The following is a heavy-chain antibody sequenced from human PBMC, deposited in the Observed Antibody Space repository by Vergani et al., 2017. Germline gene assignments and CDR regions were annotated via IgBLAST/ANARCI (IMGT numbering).Heavy chain of an antibody. D-gene: IGHD1-14*01. CDR1: GGSISSGSYY. V-gene: IGHV4-61*02. Sequence: QLQLQESGSGLVKPSQTLSLTCAVSGGSISSGSYYWSWIRQPAGKGLEWIGRIYTSGSTNYNPTLKSRVTISVETSKNQFSLKLSSVTAADTAVYYCARDRTPPDDAFDIWGQGTMVTVSS. CDR2: IYTSGST. J-gene: IGHJ3*02. CDR3: ARDRTPPDDAFDI.